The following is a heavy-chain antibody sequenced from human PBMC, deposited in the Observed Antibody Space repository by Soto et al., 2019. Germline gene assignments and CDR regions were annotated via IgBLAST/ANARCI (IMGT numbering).Heavy chain of an antibody. CDR2: ISWNSGSI. CDR1: GFTFDDYA. Sequence: GGSLRLACAASGFTFDDYAMHWVRQAPGKGLEWVSGISWNSGSIGYADSVKGRFTISRDNAKNSLYLQMNSLRAEDTALYYCAKSADSSGWSPDDYCGQGTLVTVSS. CDR3: AKSADSSGWSPDDY. J-gene: IGHJ4*02. V-gene: IGHV3-9*01. D-gene: IGHD6-19*01.